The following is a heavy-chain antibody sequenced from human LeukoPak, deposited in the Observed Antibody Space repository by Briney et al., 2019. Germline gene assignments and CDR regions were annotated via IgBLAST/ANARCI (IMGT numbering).Heavy chain of an antibody. Sequence: PGGSLRLSCAASGFTFSSYGMHWVRQAPGKGLEWVAVIWYDGSNKYYGDSVKGRFTISRDNSKNTLYLQMNSLRAEDTAVYYCARGTTVTTTDYWGQGTLVTVSS. V-gene: IGHV3-33*01. CDR1: GFTFSSYG. D-gene: IGHD4-17*01. J-gene: IGHJ4*02. CDR3: ARGTTVTTTDY. CDR2: IWYDGSNK.